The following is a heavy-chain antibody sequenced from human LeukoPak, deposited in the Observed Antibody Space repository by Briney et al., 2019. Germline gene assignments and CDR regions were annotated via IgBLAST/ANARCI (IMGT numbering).Heavy chain of an antibody. Sequence: SETLSLTCTVSGGSISSYYWSWIRQPPGKGLEWIGYIYYSGSTNYNPSLKSRVTISVDTSKNQFSLKLSSVTAADTAVYYCVRGEVYGDYGPGSWFDPWGQGTLVTVSS. CDR2: IYYSGST. D-gene: IGHD4-17*01. J-gene: IGHJ5*02. CDR3: VRGEVYGDYGPGSWFDP. CDR1: GGSISSYY. V-gene: IGHV4-59*01.